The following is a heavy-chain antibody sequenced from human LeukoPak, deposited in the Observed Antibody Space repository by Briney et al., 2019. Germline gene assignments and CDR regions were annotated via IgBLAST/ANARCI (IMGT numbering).Heavy chain of an antibody. CDR2: IYYSGST. Sequence: SETLSLTCTVSGGSISSSSYYWGWIRQPPGKGLEWIGSIYYSGSTYYNPSLKSRVTISVDTSKNQFSLKLSSVTAADTAVYYCARGGIAARLSEYWGQGTLVPVSS. CDR3: ARGGIAARLSEY. D-gene: IGHD6-6*01. V-gene: IGHV4-39*07. J-gene: IGHJ4*02. CDR1: GGSISSSSYY.